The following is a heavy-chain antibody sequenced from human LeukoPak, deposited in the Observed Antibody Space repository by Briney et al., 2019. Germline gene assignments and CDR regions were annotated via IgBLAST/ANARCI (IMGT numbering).Heavy chain of an antibody. V-gene: IGHV4-59*01. D-gene: IGHD5-24*01. J-gene: IGHJ4*02. CDR2: IYYSGST. Sequence: SETLSLTCTVSGGSISSYYWSWIRQPPGKGLEWIGYIYYSGSTNYNPSLKSRVTTSVDTSKNQFSLKLSSVTAADTAVYYCARGAARMVEIATIISFEYWGQGTLVTVSS. CDR1: GGSISSYY. CDR3: ARGAARMVEIATIISFEY.